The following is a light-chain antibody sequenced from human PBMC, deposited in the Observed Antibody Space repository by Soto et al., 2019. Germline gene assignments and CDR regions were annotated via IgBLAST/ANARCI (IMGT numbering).Light chain of an antibody. V-gene: IGLV1-44*01. CDR1: SSNIGSSS. CDR2: NNN. J-gene: IGLJ1*01. Sequence: QSVLTQPPSASGTPGQRVTISCSGSSSNIGSSSVNWHQQLPGTAPKLLIYNNNQWPSGVPDRFSGSKSGTSASLAISGLQSEDEADYYCAAWDVSLNGLYVFGTGTKVTVL. CDR3: AAWDVSLNGLYV.